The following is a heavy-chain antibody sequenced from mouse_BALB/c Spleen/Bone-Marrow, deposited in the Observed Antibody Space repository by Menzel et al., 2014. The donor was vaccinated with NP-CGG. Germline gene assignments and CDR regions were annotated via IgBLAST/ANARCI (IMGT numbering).Heavy chain of an antibody. CDR3: ARFSTVNCLDS. Sequence: VQLQQSGPELVKPGGLVKISCKACGHAFSSSWMNWVKQKPGQGLEWIGRIYPGDGDINYNGMFKGKATLTADKTHSTACIQLSRLTSVDSDVYVCARFSTVNCLDSLGQRTPLTVSS. D-gene: IGHD1-1*01. CDR1: GHAFSSSW. V-gene: IGHV1-80*01. J-gene: IGHJ2*01. CDR2: IYPGDGDI.